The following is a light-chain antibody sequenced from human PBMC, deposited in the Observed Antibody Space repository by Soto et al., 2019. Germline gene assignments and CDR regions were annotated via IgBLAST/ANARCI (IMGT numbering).Light chain of an antibody. Sequence: QSVLTQPPSASGTPGQTVIISCSGSSSNIGSNTVNWYQQLPGTAPKLLIFSNSQRPSGVPDRFSGSRSGTSASLPITGVQSEDEAHYFCAAWDEGLNALVLGGGTQLTVL. V-gene: IGLV1-44*01. CDR1: SSNIGSNT. CDR3: AAWDEGLNALV. CDR2: SNS. J-gene: IGLJ2*01.